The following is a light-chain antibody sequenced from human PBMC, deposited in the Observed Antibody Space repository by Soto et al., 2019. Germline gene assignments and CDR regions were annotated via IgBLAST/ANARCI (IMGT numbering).Light chain of an antibody. CDR1: QSLLHSNGYNY. Sequence: DIVMTQSPLSLPVTPGEPASICCRSSQSLLHSNGYNYLDWYLQKPGQSPQLLIYLGSNRASGVPDRFSGSGSGTDFTLKISRVEAEDVGVYYCMQALQTPPTFGQGTKLEIK. CDR3: MQALQTPPT. J-gene: IGKJ2*01. V-gene: IGKV2-28*01. CDR2: LGS.